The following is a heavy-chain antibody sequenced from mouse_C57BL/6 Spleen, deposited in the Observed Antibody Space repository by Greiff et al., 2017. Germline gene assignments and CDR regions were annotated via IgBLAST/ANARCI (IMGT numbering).Heavy chain of an antibody. V-gene: IGHV1-84*01. Sequence: QRVESGPELVKPGASVKISCKASGYTFTDYYINWVKQRPGQGLEWIGWLYPGSGHPKYNEKFKGKAPLTVDTSSSTAYIQLSSLTSEDSAVYFWARSEFYGPAWFAYWGQGNLVTVSA. CDR2: LYPGSGHP. J-gene: IGHJ3*01. CDR3: ARSEFYGPAWFAY. D-gene: IGHD1-1*01. CDR1: GYTFTDYY.